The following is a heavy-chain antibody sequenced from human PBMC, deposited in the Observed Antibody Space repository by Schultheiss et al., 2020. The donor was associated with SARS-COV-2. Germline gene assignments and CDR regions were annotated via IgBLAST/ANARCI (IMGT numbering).Heavy chain of an antibody. D-gene: IGHD3-10*01. CDR3: ARDRSGSYRSGMDV. Sequence: SETLSLTCTVSGYSISSGYYWSWIRQPAGKGLEWIGRIYTSGSTNYNPSLKSRVTISVDTSKNQFSLKLSSVTAADTAVYYCARDRSGSYRSGMDVWGQGTTVTVSS. CDR1: GYSISSGYY. J-gene: IGHJ6*02. CDR2: IYTSGST. V-gene: IGHV4-61*02.